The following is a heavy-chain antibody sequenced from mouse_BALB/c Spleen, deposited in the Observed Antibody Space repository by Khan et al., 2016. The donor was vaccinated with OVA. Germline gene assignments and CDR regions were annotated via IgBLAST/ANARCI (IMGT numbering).Heavy chain of an antibody. J-gene: IGHJ4*01. V-gene: IGHV9-3-1*01. Sequence: QVQLQQSGPELKKPGETVKISCKASGYTFTNFGMNWVKQAPGEGLKWMGWINTYTGEPTYADDFKGRFAFSLETSASTAYLQINNLKNEDTATYFCTRPPYFSYVMVYWGQGTSVTVSS. CDR1: GYTFTNFG. CDR3: TRPPYFSYVMVY. CDR2: INTYTGEP. D-gene: IGHD2-10*01.